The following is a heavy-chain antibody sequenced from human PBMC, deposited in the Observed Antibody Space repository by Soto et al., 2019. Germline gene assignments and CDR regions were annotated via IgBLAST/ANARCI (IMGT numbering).Heavy chain of an antibody. CDR1: GGTFSSYA. D-gene: IGHD2-2*01. CDR2: IIPISGTA. V-gene: IGHV1-69*01. Sequence: QVQLVQSGAEVKKPGSSVKVSCKASGGTFSSYAISWVRQAPGQGLEWMGGIIPISGTANYAQKFQGRVTITADESTSTAYMELSRLRAEDTAAYYCARSQGSSTSLEIYYYYYYGMDVCGQGTKVTVSS. J-gene: IGHJ6*02. CDR3: ARSQGSSTSLEIYYYYYYGMDV.